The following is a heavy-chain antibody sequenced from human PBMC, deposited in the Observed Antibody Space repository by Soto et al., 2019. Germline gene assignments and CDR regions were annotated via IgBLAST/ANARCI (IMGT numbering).Heavy chain of an antibody. CDR3: ARSPRLDTAMVTFMDV. Sequence: SETLSLTCAVSGYSISSGYYWGCIRQPPGKGLEWIGSIYHSGSTYYNPSLKSRVTISVDTSKNQFSLKLSSVTAADTAVYYCARSPRLDTAMVTFMDVWGRGTTVTVYS. D-gene: IGHD5-18*01. V-gene: IGHV4-38-2*01. CDR2: IYHSGST. J-gene: IGHJ6*02. CDR1: GYSISSGYY.